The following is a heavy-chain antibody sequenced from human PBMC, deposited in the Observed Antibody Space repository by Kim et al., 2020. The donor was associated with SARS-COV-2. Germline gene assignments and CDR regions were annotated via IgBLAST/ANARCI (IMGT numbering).Heavy chain of an antibody. J-gene: IGHJ3*02. Sequence: TKYTQKFPDRLTITRDTSASTAYVEVSSLKSEDTAVYYCASGVVRNAFDMWGLGTMVTVSS. CDR3: ASGVVRNAFDM. D-gene: IGHD3-3*01. V-gene: IGHV1-3*01. CDR2: T.